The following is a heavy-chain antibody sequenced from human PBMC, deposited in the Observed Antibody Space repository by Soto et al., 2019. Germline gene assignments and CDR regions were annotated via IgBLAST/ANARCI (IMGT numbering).Heavy chain of an antibody. J-gene: IGHJ4*02. CDR3: ARQSGYRTGWYPD. D-gene: IGHD6-19*01. CDR1: GGSISSYY. Sequence: SETLSLTCTVSGGSISSYYWSWIRQPPGKGLEWIGYIYYSGSTNYNPSLKSRVTISVDTSKNQFSLKLSSVTAADTAVYYCARQSGYRTGWYPDWGQGTLVTVS. CDR2: IYYSGST. V-gene: IGHV4-59*08.